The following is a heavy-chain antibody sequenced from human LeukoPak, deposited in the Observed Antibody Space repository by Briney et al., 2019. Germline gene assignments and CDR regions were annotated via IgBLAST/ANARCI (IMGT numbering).Heavy chain of an antibody. D-gene: IGHD3-22*01. Sequence: PGGSLRLSCAASGFTFTRFNMNWVRQAPGKGLELVSSITTSGTYIYYADSVKGRFTISRDNAKNSLYLQMSSLRAEDTAVYYCARPFYYDSNGGEGMDAWGQGTTVTVSS. J-gene: IGHJ6*02. CDR2: ITTSGTYI. CDR3: ARPFYYDSNGGEGMDA. CDR1: GFTFTRFN. V-gene: IGHV3-21*04.